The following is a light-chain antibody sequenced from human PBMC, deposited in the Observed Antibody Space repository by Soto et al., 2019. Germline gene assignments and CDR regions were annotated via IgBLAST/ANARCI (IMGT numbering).Light chain of an antibody. V-gene: IGLV2-8*01. CDR1: SSDVGTYNF. CDR2: EVT. CDR3: SSYGSRNSVL. Sequence: QSALTQPPSASGSPGQSVTISCTGTSSDVGTYNFISWYQQHPGNAPKLLIYEVTKRPSGVPDRFSGSKSANTASLTVSGLQAEDEADYYCSSYGSRNSVLFGGGTKLTVL. J-gene: IGLJ2*01.